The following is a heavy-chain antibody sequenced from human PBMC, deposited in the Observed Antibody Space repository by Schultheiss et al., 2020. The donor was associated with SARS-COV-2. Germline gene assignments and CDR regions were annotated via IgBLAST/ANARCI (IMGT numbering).Heavy chain of an antibody. D-gene: IGHD6-19*01. CDR3: AREPLNDSSGWYKWFDP. J-gene: IGHJ5*02. Sequence: ASVKVSCKASGYTFTGYYMHWVRQAPGQGLEWMGWINPNSGNTGYAQKFQGRVTMTRNTSISTAYMELSSLRSEDTAVYYCAREPLNDSSGWYKWFDPWGQGTLVTVSS. CDR1: GYTFTGYY. CDR2: INPNSGNT. V-gene: IGHV1-8*02.